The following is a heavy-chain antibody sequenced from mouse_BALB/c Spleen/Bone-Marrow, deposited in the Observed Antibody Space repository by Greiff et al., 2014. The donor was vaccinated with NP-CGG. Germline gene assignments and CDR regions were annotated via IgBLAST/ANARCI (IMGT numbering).Heavy chain of an antibody. D-gene: IGHD1-1*01. CDR3: ATINYGSSNDY. Sequence: EVKLEESGPDLVKPSPSLSLTCTVTGYSITSGYSWHWIRQFPGNKLECMGYIHYSGSTNYNPSLKSRISFTRDTSKNQVFLQVNAVTTEDTATYYCATINYGSSNDYWGQGTSLTVSS. V-gene: IGHV3-1*02. CDR1: GYSITSGYS. J-gene: IGHJ2*02. CDR2: IHYSGST.